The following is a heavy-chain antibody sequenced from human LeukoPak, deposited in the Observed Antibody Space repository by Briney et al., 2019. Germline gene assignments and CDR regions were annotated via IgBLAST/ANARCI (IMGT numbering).Heavy chain of an antibody. D-gene: IGHD3-22*01. Sequence: SETLSLTCTVSGGSISSYYWSWIRQPPGKGLEWIGYICTSGSTNYNPSLKSRVTISVDTSKNQFSLKLSSVTAADTAVYYCARTRDSSGFMIDYWGQGTLVTVSS. CDR3: ARTRDSSGFMIDY. CDR1: GGSISSYY. CDR2: ICTSGST. J-gene: IGHJ4*02. V-gene: IGHV4-4*09.